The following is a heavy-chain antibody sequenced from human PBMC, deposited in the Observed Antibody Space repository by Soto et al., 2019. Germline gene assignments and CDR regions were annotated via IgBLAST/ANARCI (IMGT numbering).Heavy chain of an antibody. D-gene: IGHD3-9*01. CDR3: ERVRYFDWLYQDNWFDP. V-gene: IGHV3-7*05. CDR1: GFTFSSYW. CDR2: IKQDGSEK. J-gene: IGHJ5*02. Sequence: EVQLVESGGGLVQPGGSLRLSCAASGFTFSSYWMSWFRQAPGKGLEWVANIKQDGSEKYYVDSVKGRFTISRDNAKNSMYMQMNSLRAEDTAVYYCERVRYFDWLYQDNWFDPWGQGTLVTVSS.